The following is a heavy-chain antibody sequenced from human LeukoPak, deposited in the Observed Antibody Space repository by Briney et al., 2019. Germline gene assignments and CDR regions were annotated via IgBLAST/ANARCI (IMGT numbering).Heavy chain of an antibody. CDR3: ARPGFEQQGGWFDP. CDR2: INHSGST. J-gene: IGHJ5*02. V-gene: IGHV4-34*01. Sequence: SETLSLTCAVYGGSFSGYYWSWIRQPPGKGLEWIGEINHSGSTNYNSSLKSRVTISVDTSKNQFSLKLSSVTAADTAVYYCARPGFEQQGGWFDPWGQGTLVTVSS. D-gene: IGHD6-13*01. CDR1: GGSFSGYY.